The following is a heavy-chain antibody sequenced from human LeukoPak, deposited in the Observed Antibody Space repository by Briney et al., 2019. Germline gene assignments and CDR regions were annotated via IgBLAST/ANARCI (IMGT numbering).Heavy chain of an antibody. V-gene: IGHV4-30-4*01. CDR3: ARGVLAYSSSWENYYYYYGMDV. CDR2: IHYSGST. J-gene: IGHJ6*02. CDR1: GGSISSGDYY. D-gene: IGHD6-13*01. Sequence: SETLSLTCTVSGGSISSGDYYWSWIRQPPGKGLEWIGYIHYSGSTYYNPSLKSRVTISVDTSKNQLSLKLSSVTAADTAVYYCARGVLAYSSSWENYYYYYGMDVWGQGTTVTVSS.